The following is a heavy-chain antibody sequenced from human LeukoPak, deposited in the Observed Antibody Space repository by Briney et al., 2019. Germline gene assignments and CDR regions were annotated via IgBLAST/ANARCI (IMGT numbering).Heavy chain of an antibody. D-gene: IGHD3-22*01. V-gene: IGHV1-2*02. CDR2: INPNSGAT. CDR3: ARDYYDSSTYYNFDY. CDR1: AYTFTGYY. Sequence: ASVKVSCKASAYTFTGYYLHWVRQAPGQGLEWMGWINPNSGATNYVQKFQGRVTMTRDTSISTAYMELSRLTSDDTAVYYCARDYYDSSTYYNFDYWGQGTLVIVSS. J-gene: IGHJ4*02.